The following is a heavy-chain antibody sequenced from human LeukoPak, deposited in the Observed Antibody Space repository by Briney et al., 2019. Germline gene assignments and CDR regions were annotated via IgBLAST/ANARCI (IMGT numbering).Heavy chain of an antibody. D-gene: IGHD1-1*01. CDR2: IYYSWGM. V-gene: IGHV4-38-2*01. J-gene: IGHJ4*02. CDR3: ARNVTAGFFDY. Sequence: SETPSLTCHVCGSSITSDFFWGLIRQPPGKGLEWIATIYYSWGMYFNPSLKSRVTISLDASKNQYSLKMTSLTAADTAIYYCARNVTAGFFDYWGQGILVTVSS. CDR1: GSSITSDFF.